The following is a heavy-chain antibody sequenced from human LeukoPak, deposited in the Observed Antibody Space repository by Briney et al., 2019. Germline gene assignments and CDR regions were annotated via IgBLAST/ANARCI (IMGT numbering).Heavy chain of an antibody. J-gene: IGHJ4*02. CDR3: ARYDFWSGYRFDY. CDR1: GFTASTNY. D-gene: IGHD3-3*01. Sequence: GGSLRLSCAVSGFTASTNYMSWVRQAPGKGLEWVSVIYSGGTTYYADSVKGRFTISRDNSKNTLYLQMNSLRAEDTAVYYCARYDFWSGYRFDYWGQGTLVTVSS. V-gene: IGHV3-53*01. CDR2: IYSGGTT.